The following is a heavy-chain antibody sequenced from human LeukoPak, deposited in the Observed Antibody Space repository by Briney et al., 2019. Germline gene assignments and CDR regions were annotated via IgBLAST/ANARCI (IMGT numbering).Heavy chain of an antibody. J-gene: IGHJ3*01. Sequence: SGGSLRLSCAASGFTFSSYLMTWVRQAPGKGLEWVANMKQGGSEKYYVDSVKGRFTISRDNAKDSLYLQMNSLRAEDTAVYYCARDAMTTGGAFDFWGQGTMVTVSS. D-gene: IGHD4-17*01. V-gene: IGHV3-7*01. CDR1: GFTFSSYL. CDR3: ARDAMTTGGAFDF. CDR2: MKQGGSEK.